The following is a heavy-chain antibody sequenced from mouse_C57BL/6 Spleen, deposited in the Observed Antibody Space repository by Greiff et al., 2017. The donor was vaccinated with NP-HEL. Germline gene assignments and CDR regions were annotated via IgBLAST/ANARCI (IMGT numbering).Heavy chain of an antibody. CDR2: ISDGGSYT. D-gene: IGHD2-4*01. CDR3: ARAYDYDDYYAMDY. Sequence: EVQLVESGGGLVKPGGSLKLSCAASGFTFSSYAMSWVRQTPEKRLEWVATISDGGSYTYYPDNVKGRFTISRDNAKNNLYLQMSHLKSEDTAMYYCARAYDYDDYYAMDYWGQGTSVTVSS. CDR1: GFTFSSYA. J-gene: IGHJ4*01. V-gene: IGHV5-4*01.